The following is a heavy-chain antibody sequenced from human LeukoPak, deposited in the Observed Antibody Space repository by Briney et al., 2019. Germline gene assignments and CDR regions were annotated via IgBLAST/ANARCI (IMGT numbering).Heavy chain of an antibody. CDR1: GGTFSSYA. J-gene: IGHJ6*02. CDR3: ARDIDDFRSGSGNGGSGMDV. V-gene: IGHV1-69*04. CDR2: IIPILGIA. D-gene: IGHD3-3*01. Sequence: SVKVSCKASGGTFSSYAISWVRQAPGQGLEWMGRIIPILGIANYAQKFQGRVTIAADKSTSTAYMELSSLRSEDTAVYYCARDIDDFRSGSGNGGSGMDVWGQGTTVTVSS.